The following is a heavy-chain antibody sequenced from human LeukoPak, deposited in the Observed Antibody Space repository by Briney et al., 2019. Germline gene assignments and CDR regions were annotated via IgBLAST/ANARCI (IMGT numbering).Heavy chain of an antibody. CDR2: IIPIFGTA. V-gene: IGHV1-69*06. CDR1: GGTFSSYA. Sequence: GSSVKLSRKASGGTFSSYAISWVRQAPGQGLEWMGRIIPIFGTANYAQKFQGRVTITADKSTSTAYMERSSLRSEDTAVYYCARGRMATTFMDYWGQGTLVTVSS. J-gene: IGHJ4*02. D-gene: IGHD5-24*01. CDR3: ARGRMATTFMDY.